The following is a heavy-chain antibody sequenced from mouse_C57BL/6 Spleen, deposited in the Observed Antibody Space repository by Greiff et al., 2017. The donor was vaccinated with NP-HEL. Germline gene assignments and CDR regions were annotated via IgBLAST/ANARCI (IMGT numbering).Heavy chain of an antibody. CDR3: SSPSDYSDY. Sequence: VQLQQSGPELVKPGASVKLSCKASGYSFTDYNMNWVKQSTGKSLEWIGEINPNYGTTSYNQTFKGKATLTVNQSSSTAYMQLNSLTSEDSAVYYSSSPSDYSDYWGQGTTLTVSS. J-gene: IGHJ2*01. CDR1: GYSFTDYN. V-gene: IGHV1-39*01. CDR2: INPNYGTT.